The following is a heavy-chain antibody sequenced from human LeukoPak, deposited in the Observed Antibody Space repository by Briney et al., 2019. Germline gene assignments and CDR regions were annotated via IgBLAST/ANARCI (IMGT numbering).Heavy chain of an antibody. J-gene: IGHJ4*02. Sequence: GASVKVSCKASGYTFTSYGLSWVRQAPGQGLEGMGWISAYNGNTNYAQKLQGRVTMTTDTSTSTAYMELRSLRSDDTAVYYCAKTGELTPFDYWGQGTLVTVSS. D-gene: IGHD3-10*01. CDR3: AKTGELTPFDY. V-gene: IGHV1-18*01. CDR2: ISAYNGNT. CDR1: GYTFTSYG.